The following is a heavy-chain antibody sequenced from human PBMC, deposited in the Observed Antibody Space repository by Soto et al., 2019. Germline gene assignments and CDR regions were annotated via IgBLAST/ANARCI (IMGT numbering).Heavy chain of an antibody. J-gene: IGHJ4*02. CDR2: IYHSGST. Sequence: TLSLTCTVSGGSISSCCWSWIRQRPGKGLEWIGYIYHSGSTYYNPSLKSRVTISVDRSKNQFSLKLSSVTAADTAVYYCATAPGPYWGQGTLVTVSS. V-gene: IGHV4-30-2*01. CDR1: GGSISSCC. CDR3: ATAPGPY.